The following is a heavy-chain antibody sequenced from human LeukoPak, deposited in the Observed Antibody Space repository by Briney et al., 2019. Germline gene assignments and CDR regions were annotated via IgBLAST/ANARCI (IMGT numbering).Heavy chain of an antibody. CDR3: ARGIVGATPLGDD. J-gene: IGHJ4*02. Sequence: ASVKVSCKASGYTFTSYGINWVRQAPGQGLEWMGWISVYNGNTNYAQKLQGRVTMTTDTSTNTAYMEVRSLRSDDTAVYYCARGIVGATPLGDDWGQGTLVTVSS. CDR1: GYTFTSYG. CDR2: ISVYNGNT. D-gene: IGHD1-26*01. V-gene: IGHV1-18*01.